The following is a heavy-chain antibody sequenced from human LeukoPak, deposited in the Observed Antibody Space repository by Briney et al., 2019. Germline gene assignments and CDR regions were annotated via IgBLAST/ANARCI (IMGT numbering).Heavy chain of an antibody. CDR2: ISADNGNT. V-gene: IGHV1-18*01. Sequence: ASVKVSCKASGYTFTSYGISWVRQAPGQGLEWMGWISADNGNTNYAQKLQGRVTMTTDTSTSTAYMDLRSLRSDDPAVYYCGRVGVVTAMARGRGYYYHYMDVWGKGPTVPVSS. CDR3: GRVGVVTAMARGRGYYYHYMDV. D-gene: IGHD5-18*01. CDR1: GYTFTSYG. J-gene: IGHJ6*03.